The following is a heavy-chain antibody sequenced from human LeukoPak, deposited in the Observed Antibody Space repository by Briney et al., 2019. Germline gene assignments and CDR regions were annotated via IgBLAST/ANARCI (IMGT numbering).Heavy chain of an antibody. Sequence: ASVKVSCKASGGTFSSYAISWVRQAPGQGLEWMGRIIPILGIANYAQKFQGRVTITADKSTSTAYMELSSLRSEDTAVYYCARNLPYDYSNCSHYWGQGTLVTVSS. J-gene: IGHJ4*02. CDR3: ARNLPYDYSNCSHY. CDR2: IIPILGIA. CDR1: GGTFSSYA. D-gene: IGHD4-11*01. V-gene: IGHV1-69*04.